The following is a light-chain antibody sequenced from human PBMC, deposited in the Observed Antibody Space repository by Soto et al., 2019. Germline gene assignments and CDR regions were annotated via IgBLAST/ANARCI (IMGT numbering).Light chain of an antibody. V-gene: IGLV2-14*01. CDR3: SSYTSSSTPVYV. CDR2: DVS. Sequence: QSALTPPASVSGSPGQSITISCTGTSSDVGGYNYVSWYQQHPGKAPKLMIYDVSNRPSGVSNRFSGSKSGNTASLTIYGLQAEDEADYYCSSYTSSSTPVYVFGTGTKVTVL. J-gene: IGLJ1*01. CDR1: SSDVGGYNY.